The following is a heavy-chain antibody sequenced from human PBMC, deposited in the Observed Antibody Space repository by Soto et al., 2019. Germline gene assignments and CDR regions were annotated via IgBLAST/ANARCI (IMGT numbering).Heavy chain of an antibody. D-gene: IGHD3-22*01. CDR2: IDWDDDK. CDR1: GFSLSTSGMR. J-gene: IGHJ3*02. Sequence: SGPTLVNPTQTLTLTCTFSGFSLSTSGMRVSWIRQPPGKALEWLARIDWDDDKFYSTSLKTRLTISKDTSKNQVVLTMTNMDPVDTATYYCARTPNYDSSGLDAFDIWGQGTMVTVSS. CDR3: ARTPNYDSSGLDAFDI. V-gene: IGHV2-70*04.